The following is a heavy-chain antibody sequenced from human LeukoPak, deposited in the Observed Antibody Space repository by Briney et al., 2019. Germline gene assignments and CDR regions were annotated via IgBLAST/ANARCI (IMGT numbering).Heavy chain of an antibody. Sequence: GGSLRLSCAASGFTFSSYAMSWVRQAPGKGLEWVSYISSSGSTRYYADSVKGRFTLSRDNAKNSLYLQMNSLRAEDTAVYYCARDEVTTRPFYFWGQGALVTVSS. J-gene: IGHJ4*02. CDR3: ARDEVTTRPFYF. CDR1: GFTFSSYA. CDR2: ISSSGSTR. D-gene: IGHD4-17*01. V-gene: IGHV3-48*03.